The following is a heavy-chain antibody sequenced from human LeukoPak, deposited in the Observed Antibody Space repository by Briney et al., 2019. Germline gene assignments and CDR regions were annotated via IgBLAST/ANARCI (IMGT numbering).Heavy chain of an antibody. D-gene: IGHD4-17*01. Sequence: ASVNVSCKASGYTFTGYYMHWVRQAPGQGLEWMGWINPNSGGTNYAQKFQGRVNMTRDTSISTAYMELSRLRSDDTAVYYCAKLDYGAVHDAFDIWGQGTMVTVSS. CDR1: GYTFTGYY. V-gene: IGHV1-2*02. CDR3: AKLDYGAVHDAFDI. CDR2: INPNSGGT. J-gene: IGHJ3*02.